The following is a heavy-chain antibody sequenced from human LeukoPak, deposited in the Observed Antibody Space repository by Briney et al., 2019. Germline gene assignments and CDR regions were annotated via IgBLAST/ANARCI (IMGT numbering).Heavy chain of an antibody. CDR1: GFTFSDYY. D-gene: IGHD3-10*01. J-gene: IGHJ6*02. CDR3: ARGLWFGELYGVDV. Sequence: PGGSLTLSCAASGFTFSDYYMSWIRQAPGKGLEWVSYISSSSSYTNYADSVKGRFTISRDNAKNSLYLQMNSLRAEDTAVYYCARGLWFGELYGVDVWGQGTTVTVSS. CDR2: ISSSSSYT. V-gene: IGHV3-11*05.